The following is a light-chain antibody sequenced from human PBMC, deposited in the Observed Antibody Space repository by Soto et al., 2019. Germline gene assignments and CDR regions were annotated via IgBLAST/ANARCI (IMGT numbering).Light chain of an antibody. V-gene: IGKV3-20*01. Sequence: IVLTQSPDTLSLSSGESATLSCRASQSVSSSYLAWYQQTPGQAPRLLIYGTSNRATGIPDRFSGSGSGTDFTLTISRLEPEDFAVYYCQQYGNSRWTFGQGTKVDIK. CDR1: QSVSSSY. J-gene: IGKJ1*01. CDR2: GTS. CDR3: QQYGNSRWT.